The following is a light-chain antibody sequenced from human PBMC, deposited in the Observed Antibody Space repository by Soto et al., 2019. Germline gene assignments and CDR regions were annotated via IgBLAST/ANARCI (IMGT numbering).Light chain of an antibody. CDR1: RSDVGGYNY. J-gene: IGLJ3*02. CDR3: CSYAGSYTWV. V-gene: IGLV2-11*01. Sequence: QSVLTQPRSVSGSPGQAVTISCTGTRSDVGGYNYVSWYQQHPGKAPKLMIYDVSQRPSGVPDRFSGSKSGNPASLTISGIQAEDEADYYCCSYAGSYTWVFGGGTKLTVL. CDR2: DVS.